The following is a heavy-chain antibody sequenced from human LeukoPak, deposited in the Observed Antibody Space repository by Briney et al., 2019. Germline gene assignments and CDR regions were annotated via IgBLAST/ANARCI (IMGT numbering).Heavy chain of an antibody. Sequence: GGSLRLSCAASGFTFSSYSMNWVRQAPGKGLEWVSYISSSSSTIYYADSVKGRFTISRDNAKNSLYLQLNSLRDEDTAVYYCARDFGKGSYYELDRFDYWGQGTLVTVSS. CDR1: GFTFSSYS. CDR3: ARDFGKGSYYELDRFDY. V-gene: IGHV3-48*02. D-gene: IGHD1-26*01. CDR2: ISSSSSTI. J-gene: IGHJ4*02.